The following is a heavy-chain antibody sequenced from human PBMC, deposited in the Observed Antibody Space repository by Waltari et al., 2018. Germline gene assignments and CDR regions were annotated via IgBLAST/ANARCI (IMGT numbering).Heavy chain of an antibody. D-gene: IGHD2-2*01. V-gene: IGHV3-9*01. CDR1: GFTFDDYA. Sequence: EVQLVESGGGLVQPGRSLRLSCAASGFTFDDYAMHWVRQAPGKGLEWVSGISWNSGSIGYADSVKGRFTISRDNAKNSLYLQMNSLRAEDTALYYCAKDISFSLVPAATNWFDPWGQGTLVIVSS. CDR2: ISWNSGSI. CDR3: AKDISFSLVPAATNWFDP. J-gene: IGHJ5*02.